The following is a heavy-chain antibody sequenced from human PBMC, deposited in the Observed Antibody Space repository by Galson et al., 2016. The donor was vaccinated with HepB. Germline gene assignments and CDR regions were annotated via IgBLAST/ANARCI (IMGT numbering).Heavy chain of an antibody. CDR1: GGSINSGEFY. CDR2: IYYSGST. V-gene: IGHV4-61*08. Sequence: SETLSLTCAVSGGSINSGEFYWSWIRQYPGKGLEWIGYIYYSGSTSYNPLLKSRVTVSVDTSQKQFSLQLSTVTAADTAVYYCARVGSTWGTSGYYFDYWGQGTLVTVSS. CDR3: ARVGSTWGTSGYYFDY. D-gene: IGHD3-22*01. J-gene: IGHJ4*02.